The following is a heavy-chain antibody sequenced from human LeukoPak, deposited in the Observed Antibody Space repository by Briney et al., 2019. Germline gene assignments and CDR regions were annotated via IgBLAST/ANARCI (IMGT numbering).Heavy chain of an antibody. D-gene: IGHD2-21*01. CDR2: INSQGIIT. V-gene: IGHV3-64*02. CDR1: GLTFSRYA. Sequence: GGSLRLSCAASGLTFSRYAMHWVRQAPGKGLEYVSAINSQGIITYYEDSVKGRFTISRDNSKNTLYLQMGSLRAEDMAVYYCATYCDSSSCRGHDHWGQGTLVTVSS. J-gene: IGHJ4*02. CDR3: ATYCDSSSCRGHDH.